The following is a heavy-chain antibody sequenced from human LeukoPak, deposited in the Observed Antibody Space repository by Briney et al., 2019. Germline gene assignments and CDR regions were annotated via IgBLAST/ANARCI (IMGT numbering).Heavy chain of an antibody. Sequence: QSGGSLRLSCAASGFTFSSYAMYWVRQAPGKGPEWVSGIFGSGGSTHYADSVKGRFTISRDNSKNTVYLQMNSLRAEDTAVYYCAKTTTGYSSGRYPGWPVDYWGQGTLVTVSS. D-gene: IGHD6-19*01. CDR1: GFTFSSYA. J-gene: IGHJ4*02. CDR2: IFGSGGST. V-gene: IGHV3-23*01. CDR3: AKTTTGYSSGRYPGWPVDY.